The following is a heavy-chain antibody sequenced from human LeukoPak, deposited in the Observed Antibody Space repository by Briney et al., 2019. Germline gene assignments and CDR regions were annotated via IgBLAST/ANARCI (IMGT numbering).Heavy chain of an antibody. CDR3: ARAGYSSGWYTRMYNWFDP. CDR2: IREDGRDI. CDR1: GFRFSGYR. J-gene: IGHJ5*02. Sequence: PGGSLRLSCAASGFRFSGYRMSWVRQAPGKGLEWVANIREDGRDIYYVDSVKGRFTISRDNAKNSVYLQMNSLRVEDTALYYCARAGYSSGWYTRMYNWFDPWGQGTLVTVSS. V-gene: IGHV3-7*01. D-gene: IGHD6-19*01.